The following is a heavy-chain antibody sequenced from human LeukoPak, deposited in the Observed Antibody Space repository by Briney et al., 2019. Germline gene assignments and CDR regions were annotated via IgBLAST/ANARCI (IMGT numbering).Heavy chain of an antibody. Sequence: SETLSLTCTVSGGSISSYYWSWIRQSPGRGLEWIGYISSGGSTSYNPSLKSRVTISVDTSKNHFSLKLNPVAAADTAVYYCARGPVTIGVVIMGGYFDSWGQGTLVTVSS. CDR3: ARGPVTIGVVIMGGYFDS. V-gene: IGHV4-59*01. CDR1: GGSISSYY. J-gene: IGHJ4*02. CDR2: ISSGGST. D-gene: IGHD3-3*01.